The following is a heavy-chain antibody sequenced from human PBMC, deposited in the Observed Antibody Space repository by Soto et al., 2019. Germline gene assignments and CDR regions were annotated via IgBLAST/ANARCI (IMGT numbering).Heavy chain of an antibody. CDR2: IYHSGST. CDR3: AWSSSFTPFDY. J-gene: IGHJ4*02. D-gene: IGHD6-13*01. Sequence: SETLSLTCAVSGYSISSGYYWGWIRQPPGKGLEWIGSIYHSGSTYYNPSLKSRVTISVDTSKNQFSLKLSSVTAADPAVYYCAWSSSFTPFDYWGQGTLVTVSS. V-gene: IGHV4-38-2*01. CDR1: GYSISSGYY.